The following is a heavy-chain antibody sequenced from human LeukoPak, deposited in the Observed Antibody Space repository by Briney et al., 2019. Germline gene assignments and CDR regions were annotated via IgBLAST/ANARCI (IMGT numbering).Heavy chain of an antibody. CDR2: INPNSGGT. CDR3: ASGKNWNYKFDY. J-gene: IGHJ4*02. Sequence: ASVKVSCKASGYTFTGYYMHWVRQAPGQGLEWMGWINPNSGGTNYAQKFQGRVTMTRDTSISTAYMELSSLRSEDTAVYYCASGKNWNYKFDYWGQGTLVTVSS. CDR1: GYTFTGYY. V-gene: IGHV1-2*02. D-gene: IGHD1-7*01.